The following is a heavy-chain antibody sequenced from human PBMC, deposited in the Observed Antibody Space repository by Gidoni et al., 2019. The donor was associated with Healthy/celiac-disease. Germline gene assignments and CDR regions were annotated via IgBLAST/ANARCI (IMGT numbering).Heavy chain of an antibody. Sequence: EVQLVESGGGLVQPGRSLRLSCAASGFTFDDYAMHWVRQAPGKGLEWVSGISWNSGSIGYADSVKGRFTISRDNAKNSLYLQMNSLRAEDTALYYCAKAPGGDAESGYFDLWGRGTLVTVSS. CDR3: AKAPGGDAESGYFDL. CDR2: ISWNSGSI. V-gene: IGHV3-9*01. J-gene: IGHJ2*01. D-gene: IGHD2-21*02. CDR1: GFTFDDYA.